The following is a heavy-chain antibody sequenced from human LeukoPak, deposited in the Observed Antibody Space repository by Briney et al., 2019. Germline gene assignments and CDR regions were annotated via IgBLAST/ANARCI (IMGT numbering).Heavy chain of an antibody. D-gene: IGHD3-22*01. V-gene: IGHV3-9*03. Sequence: GRSLRLSCAASGFTFDDYAMHWVRQAPGKGLELVSGISWNSGSIGYADSVKGRFTISRDNAKNSLYLQMNSLRAENMALYYCAKDSLRYYDSSGSTYYFDYWGQGTLVTVSS. CDR2: ISWNSGSI. CDR1: GFTFDDYA. J-gene: IGHJ4*02. CDR3: AKDSLRYYDSSGSTYYFDY.